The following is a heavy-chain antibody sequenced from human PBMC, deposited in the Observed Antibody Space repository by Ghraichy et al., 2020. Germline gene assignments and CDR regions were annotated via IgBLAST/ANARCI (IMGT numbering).Heavy chain of an antibody. CDR3: ARGSYTAMATQVDRRFDY. J-gene: IGHJ4*02. CDR2: INHSGST. CDR1: GGSFSGYY. D-gene: IGHD5-18*01. Sequence: SQTLSLTCAVYGGSFSGYYWSWIRQPPGKGLEWIGEINHSGSTNYNPSLKSRVTISVDTSKNQFSLKLSSVTAADTAVYYCARGSYTAMATQVDRRFDYWGQGTLVTVSS. V-gene: IGHV4-34*01.